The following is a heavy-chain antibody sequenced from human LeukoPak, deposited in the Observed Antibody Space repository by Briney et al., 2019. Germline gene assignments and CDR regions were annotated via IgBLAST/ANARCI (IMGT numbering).Heavy chain of an antibody. D-gene: IGHD3-22*01. CDR3: ARGTYYDSSGYYPNFDY. V-gene: IGHV1-2*02. CDR2: INPNSGGT. J-gene: IGHJ4*02. Sequence: ASVKVSCKASGYTFTGYYMHWVRQAPGQGLEWMGWINPNSGGTNYAQKFQGRVTMTRDTSINTAYMELSRLRSDDTAVYYCARGTYYDSSGYYPNFDYWGQGTLVTVSS. CDR1: GYTFTGYY.